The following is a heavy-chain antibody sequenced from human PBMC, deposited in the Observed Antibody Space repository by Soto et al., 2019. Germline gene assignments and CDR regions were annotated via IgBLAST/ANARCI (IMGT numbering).Heavy chain of an antibody. J-gene: IGHJ6*02. D-gene: IGHD3-16*01. Sequence: SETLSLTCTVSGGSISSGDYYWSWIRQPPGKGLEWIGYIYYSGSTYYNPSLKSRVTISVDTSKNQFSLKLSSVTAADTAVYYCARDRGEAYGMDVWGQGTTVTVSS. CDR3: ARDRGEAYGMDV. V-gene: IGHV4-30-4*01. CDR1: GGSISSGDYY. CDR2: IYYSGST.